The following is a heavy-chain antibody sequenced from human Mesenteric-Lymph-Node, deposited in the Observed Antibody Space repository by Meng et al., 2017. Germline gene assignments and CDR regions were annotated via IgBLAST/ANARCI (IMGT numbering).Heavy chain of an antibody. J-gene: IGHJ2*01. V-gene: IGHV3-74*01. CDR2: INSDGSST. CDR3: AREERGYSYNNFDL. CDR1: GFTFSSYW. D-gene: IGHD5-18*01. Sequence: QLGVSGGGFVRPGVSLRLSCAASGFTFSSYWMHWVRQAPGKGLVWVSRINSDGSSTSYADSVKGRFTISRDNAKNTLYLQMNSLRAEDTAVYYCAREERGYSYNNFDLWGRGTLVTVSS.